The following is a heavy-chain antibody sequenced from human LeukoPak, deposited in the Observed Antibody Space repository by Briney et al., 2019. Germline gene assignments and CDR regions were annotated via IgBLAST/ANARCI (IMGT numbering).Heavy chain of an antibody. V-gene: IGHV3-23*01. J-gene: IGHJ4*02. D-gene: IGHD6-13*01. Sequence: GGSLRLSCAASGFTFSSYAMSWVRQAPGKGLEWVSAISGSGGSTCYADSVKGRFTISRDNSKNTLYLQMNSLRAEDTAVYYCAKVGSSWYIYTYYFDYWGQGTLVTVSS. CDR1: GFTFSSYA. CDR2: ISGSGGST. CDR3: AKVGSSWYIYTYYFDY.